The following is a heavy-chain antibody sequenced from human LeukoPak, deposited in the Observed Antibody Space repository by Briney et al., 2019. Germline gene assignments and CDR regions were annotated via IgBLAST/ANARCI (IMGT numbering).Heavy chain of an antibody. D-gene: IGHD4-17*01. Sequence: GASVKVSCKASGYTFTSYDINWVRQATGQGLEWMGWMNPNSGNTGYAQKFQGRVAMTRNTSISTAYMELSGLRSEDTAVYYCARVRGHDYGDYVFYYWGQGTLVTVSS. CDR3: ARVRGHDYGDYVFYY. CDR1: GYTFTSYD. J-gene: IGHJ4*02. V-gene: IGHV1-8*01. CDR2: MNPNSGNT.